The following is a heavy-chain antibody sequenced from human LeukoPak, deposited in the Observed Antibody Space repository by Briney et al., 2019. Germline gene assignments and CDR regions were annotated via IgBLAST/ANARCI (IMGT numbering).Heavy chain of an antibody. CDR3: AKSFPITSRFSYFDY. Sequence: SGGSLRLSCAASGFTFSSYAMSWVRQAPGKGLEWVSAISGSGGSTYYADSVKGRFTISRDNSKNTLYLQMNSLRAEDTAVYYCAKSFPITSRFSYFDYWGQGTLVTVSS. J-gene: IGHJ4*02. V-gene: IGHV3-23*01. CDR2: ISGSGGST. CDR1: GFTFSSYA. D-gene: IGHD5-12*01.